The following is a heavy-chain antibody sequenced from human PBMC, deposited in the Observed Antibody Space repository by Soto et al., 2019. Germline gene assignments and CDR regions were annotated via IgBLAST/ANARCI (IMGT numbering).Heavy chain of an antibody. CDR2: VLPFLDLT. J-gene: IGHJ4*02. V-gene: IGHV1-69*02. Sequence: QVQLVQSGSEVKKPGSSVRVSCKTSGGSFSIYTFSWVRQAPGQGLEWMGRVLPFLDLTTYSQKFQGRVTITADKSTATAYLDLDNLTSADTAIYYCATDRANSYWPNFDSWGQGTLVTVSS. CDR3: ATDRANSYWPNFDS. D-gene: IGHD1-26*01. CDR1: GGSFSIYT.